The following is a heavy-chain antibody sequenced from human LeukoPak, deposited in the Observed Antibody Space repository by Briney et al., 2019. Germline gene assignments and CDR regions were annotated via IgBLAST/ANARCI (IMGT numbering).Heavy chain of an antibody. Sequence: SSETLSLTCTVSGGSISSGGYYWSWIRQHPGKGLEWIVYIYYSGSTYYNPSLKSRVTISVDTSKNQFSLKLSSVTAADTAVYYCARATTKYGDYPRNWFDPWGQGTLVTVSS. J-gene: IGHJ5*02. D-gene: IGHD4-17*01. CDR3: ARATTKYGDYPRNWFDP. CDR2: IYYSGST. V-gene: IGHV4-31*03. CDR1: GGSISSGGYY.